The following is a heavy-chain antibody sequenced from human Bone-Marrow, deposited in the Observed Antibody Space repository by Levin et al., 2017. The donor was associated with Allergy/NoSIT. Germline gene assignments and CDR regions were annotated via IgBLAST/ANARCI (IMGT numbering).Heavy chain of an antibody. D-gene: IGHD3-16*02. Sequence: SVKVSCKVSGYKFTEVSMQWVRQSPGKGLEWIGGFDPEDGETILSQKLQGRVTMTEDTATDTAYMELSSLKSEDTAVYYCARGVMIRFGGVIAAYAMDVWGQGTTVIVSS. CDR3: ARGVMIRFGGVIAAYAMDV. V-gene: IGHV1-24*01. CDR1: GYKFTEVS. CDR2: FDPEDGET. J-gene: IGHJ6*02.